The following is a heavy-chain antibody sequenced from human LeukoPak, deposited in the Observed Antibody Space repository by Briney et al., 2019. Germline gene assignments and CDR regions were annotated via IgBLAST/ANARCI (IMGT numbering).Heavy chain of an antibody. D-gene: IGHD2-21*02. CDR2: ISYDGSNK. Sequence: GGSLRLSCAASGFTFGSYAMHWVSQAPGKGLEWVAVISYDGSNKYYADSVKGRFTISRDNSKNTLYLQMNSRRAEDTAVYYCARDREGDIVVVTAILDYWGQGTLVTVSS. J-gene: IGHJ4*02. V-gene: IGHV3-30-3*01. CDR1: GFTFGSYA. CDR3: ARDREGDIVVVTAILDY.